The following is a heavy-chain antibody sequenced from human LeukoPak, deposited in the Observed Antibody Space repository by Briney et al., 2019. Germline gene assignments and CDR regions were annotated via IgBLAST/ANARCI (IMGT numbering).Heavy chain of an antibody. CDR2: MNPNSGNT. D-gene: IGHD2-2*01. V-gene: IGHV1-8*01. CDR1: GYTFTSYD. J-gene: IGHJ5*02. CDR3: ARVYIGYCSSTSCYGDRHFDP. Sequence: ASVKVSCKASGYTFTSYDINWVRQATGQGLEWMGWMNPNSGNTGYAQKFQGRVTMTRNTSISTAYMELSSLRSEDTAVYYCARVYIGYCSSTSCYGDRHFDPWGQGTLVTVSS.